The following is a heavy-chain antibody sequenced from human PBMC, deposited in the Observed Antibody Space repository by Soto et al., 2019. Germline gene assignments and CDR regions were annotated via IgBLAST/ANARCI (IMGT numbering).Heavy chain of an antibody. CDR1: GGSFSGYY. J-gene: IGHJ6*03. CDR2: INHSGST. CDR3: ARGSSASTYYYYYYYMDV. V-gene: IGHV4-34*01. Sequence: PSETLSLTCAVYGGSFSGYYRSWIRQPPGKGLEWIGEINHSGSTNYNPSLKSRVTISVDTSRNQFSLKLSSVTAADTAVYYFARGSSASTYYYYYYYMDVWGKGTTVTVSS.